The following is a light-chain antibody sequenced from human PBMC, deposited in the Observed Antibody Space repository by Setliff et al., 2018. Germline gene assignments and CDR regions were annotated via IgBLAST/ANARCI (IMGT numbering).Light chain of an antibody. CDR3: SSYAYSNILL. J-gene: IGLJ1*01. Sequence: QSALTQPASVSGSPGQSITISCSGTSNDVGAYDLVSWYQQHPGKAPQLIIYDVTKRPSGVPDRFSGSKPGNTASLTVSGLQAEDEADYCCSSYAYSNILLFGTGTKVTVL. V-gene: IGLV2-8*01. CDR1: SNDVGAYDL. CDR2: DVT.